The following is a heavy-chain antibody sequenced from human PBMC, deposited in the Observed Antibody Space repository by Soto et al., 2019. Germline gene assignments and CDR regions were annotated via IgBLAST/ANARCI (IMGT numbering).Heavy chain of an antibody. CDR1: GYTFTGYY. CDR3: ARDLHLTVTTRGPRPNYGMDV. CDR2: INPNSGGT. D-gene: IGHD4-17*01. J-gene: IGHJ6*02. Sequence: ASVKVSCKASGYTFTGYYMHWVRQAPGQGLEWMGWINPNSGGTNYAQKFQGWVTMTRDTSISTAYMELSRLRSDDTAVYYCARDLHLTVTTRGPRPNYGMDVWGQGTTVTVSS. V-gene: IGHV1-2*04.